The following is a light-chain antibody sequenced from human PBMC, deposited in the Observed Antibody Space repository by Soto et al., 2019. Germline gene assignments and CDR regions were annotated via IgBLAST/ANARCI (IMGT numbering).Light chain of an antibody. V-gene: IGLV2-18*02. CDR2: DVN. J-gene: IGLJ1*01. CDR1: SSDVGSYNR. CDR3: RSYTISSTYV. Sequence: QSALTQPPSVSGSPGQSVAISCTGTSSDVGSYNRVSWYQQPPGTAPKLMIYDVNNRPSGVPDRFSGSKSGNTASLTISGLQAEDEADYYGRSYTISSTYVFGTGTKLTVL.